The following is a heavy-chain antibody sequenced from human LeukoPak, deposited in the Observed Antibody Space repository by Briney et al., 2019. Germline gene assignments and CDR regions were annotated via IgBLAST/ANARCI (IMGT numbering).Heavy chain of an antibody. D-gene: IGHD3-16*01. CDR1: GYTFTSYG. Sequence: ASVKVSCKASGYTFTSYGINWVRQAPGQGLEWMGWIIAYNGNTNYAQNLQGRVTMTTDTSTSTAYMELSSLRSEDTAVYYCAADWGSTGLTNDAFDIWGQGTMVTVSS. CDR3: AADWGSTGLTNDAFDI. CDR2: IIAYNGNT. V-gene: IGHV1-18*01. J-gene: IGHJ3*02.